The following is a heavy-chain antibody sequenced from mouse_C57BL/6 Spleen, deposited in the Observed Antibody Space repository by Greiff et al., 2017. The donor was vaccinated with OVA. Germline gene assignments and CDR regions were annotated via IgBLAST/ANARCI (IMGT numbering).Heavy chain of an antibody. CDR2: IDPEDGDT. CDR3: TKGGDYDGRSYAMDY. J-gene: IGHJ4*01. V-gene: IGHV14-1*01. Sequence: EVQLQQSGAELVRPGASVKLSCTASGFNIKDYYMHWVKQRPEQGLEWIGRIDPEDGDTEYAPKFQGKATMTADTSSNTAYLQLSSLTSEDTAVYYCTKGGDYDGRSYAMDYWGQGTSVTVSS. CDR1: GFNIKDYY. D-gene: IGHD2-4*01.